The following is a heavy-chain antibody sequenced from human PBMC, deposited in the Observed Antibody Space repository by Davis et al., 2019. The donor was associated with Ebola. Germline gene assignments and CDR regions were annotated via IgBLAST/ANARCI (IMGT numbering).Heavy chain of an antibody. D-gene: IGHD1-26*01. CDR3: ARDVSYVGYFHH. Sequence: AASVKVSCKASAYSFFRYYMHWVRQAPGQGLEWMGISNPSGGSTSYAQRFQGRVAMTSDTSTSTVYMELSSLTSEDTAVYYCARDVSYVGYFHHWGKGTRVTVTS. J-gene: IGHJ1*01. CDR1: AYSFFRYY. V-gene: IGHV1-46*01. CDR2: SNPSGGST.